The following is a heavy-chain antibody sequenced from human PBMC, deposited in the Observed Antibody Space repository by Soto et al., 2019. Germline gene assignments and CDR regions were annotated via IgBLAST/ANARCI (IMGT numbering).Heavy chain of an antibody. CDR1: GGSVSSGSYY. CDR3: ASHPAPRVVTPYYFDY. Sequence: PSETLSLTCTVSGGSVSSGSYYWSWIRQPPGKGLEWIGYINYSGSTNYNPSLKSRVTISVDTSKNQFSLKLSSVTAADTAVYYCASHPAPRVVTPYYFDYWGQGTLVTVSS. D-gene: IGHD2-21*02. CDR2: INYSGST. J-gene: IGHJ4*02. V-gene: IGHV4-61*01.